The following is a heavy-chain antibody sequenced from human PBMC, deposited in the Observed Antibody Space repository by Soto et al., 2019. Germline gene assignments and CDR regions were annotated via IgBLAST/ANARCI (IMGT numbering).Heavy chain of an antibody. V-gene: IGHV4-61*05. J-gene: IGHJ6*02. CDR3: ASSTYYYDSSGYSGKSYYYYGMDV. D-gene: IGHD3-22*01. CDR1: GGSISSSSYY. Sequence: PSETLSLTCTVSGGSISSSSYYWGWIRQPPGKGLEWIGYIYYSGSTNYNPSLKGRVTISVDTSKNQFSLKLSSVTAADTAVYYCASSTYYYDSSGYSGKSYYYYGMDVWGQGTTVTVSS. CDR2: IYYSGST.